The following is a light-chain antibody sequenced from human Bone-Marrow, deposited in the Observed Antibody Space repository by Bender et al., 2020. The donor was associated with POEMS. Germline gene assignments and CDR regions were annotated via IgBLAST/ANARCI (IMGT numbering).Light chain of an antibody. CDR2: EVS. V-gene: IGLV2-8*01. J-gene: IGLJ2*01. CDR3: SSRGADGL. Sequence: QSALTQPRSVSGSPGQSVTISCTGTSSDVGGYNYVSWYQQHPGKAPKLMIYEVSERPSGVPDRFSGSKSGNTASLTVSGLQADDEADYYCSSRGADGLFGGGTKLTVL. CDR1: SSDVGGYNY.